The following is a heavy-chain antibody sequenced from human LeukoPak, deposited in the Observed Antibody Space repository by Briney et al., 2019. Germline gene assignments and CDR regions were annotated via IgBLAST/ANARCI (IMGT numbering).Heavy chain of an antibody. CDR2: IYYSGST. V-gene: IGHV4-39*07. J-gene: IGHJ5*02. D-gene: IGHD5-18*01. Sequence: SETLSLTCAVSGGSISSNSYYWGWIRQPPGKGLEWIGSIYYSGSTYYNPSLKSRVTISVDTSKNQFSLKLSSVTAADTAVYYCARVARRGYSYGFLKGFDPWGQGTLVTVSS. CDR3: ARVARRGYSYGFLKGFDP. CDR1: GGSISSNSYY.